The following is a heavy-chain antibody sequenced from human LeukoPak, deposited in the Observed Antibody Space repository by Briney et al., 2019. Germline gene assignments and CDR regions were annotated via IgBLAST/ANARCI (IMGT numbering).Heavy chain of an antibody. CDR3: AKAVYYYDSSGGDAFDI. D-gene: IGHD3-22*01. CDR2: ISGRGGGT. J-gene: IGHJ3*02. V-gene: IGHV3-23*01. Sequence: GGSLRLSCAASGLTFSSYAVSWVRQAPGKGLEWVSAISGRGGGTYYADSVKGRFTISRDNSKNTLYLQMNRLRAEDTAVYYCAKAVYYYDSSGGDAFDIWGQGTMVTVSS. CDR1: GLTFSSYA.